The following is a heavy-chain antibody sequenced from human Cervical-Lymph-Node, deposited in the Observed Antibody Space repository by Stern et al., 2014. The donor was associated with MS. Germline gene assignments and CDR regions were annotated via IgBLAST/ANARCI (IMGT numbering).Heavy chain of an antibody. CDR2: IYPNSGGT. CDR1: GYSFTAYY. Sequence: QVQLVQSWAEVKKPGASVKVSCKASGYSFTAYYMHWVRQAPGQGLEWMGWIYPNSGGTKSAQNFQGRVTMTRDTSISTFYMELSGLTSDDTAVFYCARERHSMDVWGQGTTVTVSS. CDR3: ARERHSMDV. V-gene: IGHV1-2*02. J-gene: IGHJ6*02.